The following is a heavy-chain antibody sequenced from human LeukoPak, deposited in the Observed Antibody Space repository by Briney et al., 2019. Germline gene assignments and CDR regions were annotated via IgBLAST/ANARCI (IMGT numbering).Heavy chain of an antibody. CDR3: ARGILGYSYGYDY. J-gene: IGHJ4*02. V-gene: IGHV4-61*02. CDR1: GGSISSGSYY. Sequence: PSQTLSLTCTVSGGSISSGSYYWSWIRQPAGKGLEWIGRIYTSGSTNYNPSLKSRVTISVDTSKNQFSLKLSSVTAADTAVYYCARGILGYSYGYDYWGQGTLVTVSS. CDR2: IYTSGST. D-gene: IGHD5-18*01.